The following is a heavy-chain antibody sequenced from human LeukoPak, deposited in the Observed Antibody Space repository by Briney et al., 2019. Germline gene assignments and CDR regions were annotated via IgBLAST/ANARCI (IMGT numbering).Heavy chain of an antibody. CDR1: GYTLTELS. Sequence: ASVKVSCKVSGYTLTELSMHWVRQAPGKGLEWMGGFDPEDGETIYAQKFQGRVTMTEDTSTDTAYMELSSLRSDDTAVYYCARVGYGSPDQGQLPFDYWGQGTLVTVSS. CDR2: FDPEDGET. J-gene: IGHJ4*02. CDR3: ARVGYGSPDQGQLPFDY. D-gene: IGHD5-24*01. V-gene: IGHV1-24*01.